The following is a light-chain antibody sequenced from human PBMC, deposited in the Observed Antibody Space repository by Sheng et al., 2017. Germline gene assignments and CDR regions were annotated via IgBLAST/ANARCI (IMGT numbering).Light chain of an antibody. V-gene: IGKV3-20*01. Sequence: EIVLTQSPGTLSLSPGERATLSCRASQSLSSTYLAWYQQKFGQAPRLLIYDASTRATGIPERFSGSGSGTDFTLTISRLEPEDFAVYYCQQYGNSLWTFGQGT. J-gene: IGKJ1*01. CDR3: QQYGNSLWT. CDR2: DAS. CDR1: QSLSSTY.